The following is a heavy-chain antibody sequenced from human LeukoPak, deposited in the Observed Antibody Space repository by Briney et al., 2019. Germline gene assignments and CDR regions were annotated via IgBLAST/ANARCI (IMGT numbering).Heavy chain of an antibody. V-gene: IGHV3-48*01. Sequence: GGSLRLSCAASGFTFSSYAMNWVRQAPGKGPEWISYITNSGSTIYYADSVKGRFTISRDNSKNTLYLQMNGLRAEDTAVYYCANTGSGSYYGSGSYPGHFDYWGQGTLVTVSS. CDR1: GFTFSSYA. D-gene: IGHD3-10*01. CDR3: ANTGSGSYYGSGSYPGHFDY. CDR2: ITNSGSTI. J-gene: IGHJ4*02.